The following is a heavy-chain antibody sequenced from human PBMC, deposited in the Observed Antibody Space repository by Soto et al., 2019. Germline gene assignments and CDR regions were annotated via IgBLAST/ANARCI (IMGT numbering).Heavy chain of an antibody. Sequence: DSVKVSCNASGYTFIGYYRHWVRQAPGQRLEWMGWINPNSGGANYAQKFQGWVTMTRDTSISTAYMELSRLRSADTPVYYCARDRFTMVRGVRGRYFDYWGQGTLVTVSS. V-gene: IGHV1-2*04. CDR1: GYTFIGYY. CDR3: ARDRFTMVRGVRGRYFDY. D-gene: IGHD3-10*01. J-gene: IGHJ4*02. CDR2: INPNSGGA.